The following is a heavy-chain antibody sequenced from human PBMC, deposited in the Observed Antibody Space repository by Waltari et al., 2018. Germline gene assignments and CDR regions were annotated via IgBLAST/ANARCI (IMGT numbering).Heavy chain of an antibody. CDR2: IKSDGSST. CDR1: GFTFSSYW. J-gene: IGHJ3*02. Sequence: EVQLVESGGGLIQPGGSLRLSCAASGFTFSSYWMHWVRQAPGKGLVWVARIKSDGSSTSNADSVKGRFTISRDNAKNTLYLQMNRLRAEDTAMYYCASGNSHAFDIWGQGTMVTVSS. D-gene: IGHD1-7*01. CDR3: ASGNSHAFDI. V-gene: IGHV3-74*01.